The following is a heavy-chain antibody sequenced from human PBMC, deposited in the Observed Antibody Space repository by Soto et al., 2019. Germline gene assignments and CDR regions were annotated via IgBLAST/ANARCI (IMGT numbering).Heavy chain of an antibody. V-gene: IGHV4-59*01. D-gene: IGHD5-12*01. Sequence: SETLSLTCTVSGGSISSYYWSWIRQPPGKGLEWIGYIYYSGSTNYNPSLKSRVTISVDTSKNQFSLKLSSVTAADTAVYYCARAGRDGYNFDYWGQGTLVTVS. CDR1: GGSISSYY. CDR3: ARAGRDGYNFDY. J-gene: IGHJ4*02. CDR2: IYYSGST.